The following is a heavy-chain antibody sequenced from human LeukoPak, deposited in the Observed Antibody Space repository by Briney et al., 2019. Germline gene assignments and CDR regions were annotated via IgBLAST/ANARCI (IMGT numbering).Heavy chain of an antibody. D-gene: IGHD2-8*02. V-gene: IGHV3-7*01. CDR3: ARDRLGPWYYFDS. CDR2: IKQDGSEK. CDR1: GFTFSSYW. J-gene: IGHJ4*02. Sequence: SGGSLRLSCAASGFTFSSYWMTWVRQAPGKGLEWVAYIKQDGSEKHYVDSVKGRFTISRDNAKNSLYLQMNSLRAEDTAVYYCARDRLGPWYYFDSWGQGSLVTVSS.